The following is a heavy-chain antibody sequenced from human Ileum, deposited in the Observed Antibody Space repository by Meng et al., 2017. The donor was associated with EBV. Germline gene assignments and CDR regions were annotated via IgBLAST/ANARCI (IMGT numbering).Heavy chain of an antibody. CDR1: GFTFSNYY. J-gene: IGHJ4*02. V-gene: IGHV3-11*01. Sequence: QLHVGGSGGCLVNPGWPLRLAVAASGFTFSNYYMNWIRQAPGKGLEWVSFISSTGSTTYYADSVKGRFTVSRDNAKNSLFLQMHSLRAEDMAVYYCVYSSSFHWGQGTLVTVSS. D-gene: IGHD6-13*01. CDR3: VYSSSFH. CDR2: ISSTGSTT.